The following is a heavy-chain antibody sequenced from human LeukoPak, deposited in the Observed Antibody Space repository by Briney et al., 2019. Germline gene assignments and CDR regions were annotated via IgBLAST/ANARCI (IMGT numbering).Heavy chain of an antibody. CDR2: INPNSGGI. CDR1: GYTFTAFY. J-gene: IGHJ5*02. CDR3: ARGWNGGSLNWFDP. V-gene: IGHV1-2*02. Sequence: ASVKVSCKASGYTFTAFYIHWVRQAPGQGLEWMGWINPNSGGINYAQKFQGRVTMTRDTSISAAYMQLSSLRSDDTAVYYCARGWNGGSLNWFDPWGQGTLVAVSS. D-gene: IGHD1-26*01.